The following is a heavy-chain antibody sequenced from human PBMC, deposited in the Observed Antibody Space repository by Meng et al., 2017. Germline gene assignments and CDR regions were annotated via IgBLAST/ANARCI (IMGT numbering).Heavy chain of an antibody. Sequence: QVQLQQWGGGLLKPSETLSLPCAVYGGSFSGYYWSWIRQPPGKGLEWIGEINHSGSTNYNPSLKSRVTISVDTSKNQFSLKLSSVTAADTAVYYCARRRGGSSDWFDPWGQGTLVTVPS. CDR1: GGSFSGYY. V-gene: IGHV4-34*01. D-gene: IGHD6-6*01. CDR2: INHSGST. CDR3: ARRRGGSSDWFDP. J-gene: IGHJ5*02.